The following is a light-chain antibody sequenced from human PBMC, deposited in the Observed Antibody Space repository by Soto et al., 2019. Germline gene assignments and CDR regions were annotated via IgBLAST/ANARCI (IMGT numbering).Light chain of an antibody. V-gene: IGLV1-44*01. Sequence: QSVLTQPPSASGTPGQRVTISCSGSSSNIGSNAVNWYQQFPGTAPKLLIYTDNQRPSGGPDRFSGSTSATSASLGISGLQSDDEADYFCAAWDGSLNAYVFGTGTKLTVL. CDR3: AAWDGSLNAYV. CDR2: TDN. J-gene: IGLJ1*01. CDR1: SSNIGSNA.